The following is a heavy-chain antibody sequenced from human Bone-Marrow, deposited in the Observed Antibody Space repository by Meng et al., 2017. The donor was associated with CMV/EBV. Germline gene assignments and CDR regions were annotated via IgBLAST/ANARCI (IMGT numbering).Heavy chain of an antibody. Sequence: GESLKISCAASGFTFRSYSMNWVRQAPGKGLEWVSSISSSSSYIYYADSVKGRFTISRDNAKNSLYLQMNSLRAEDTAVYYCARALQVTIFGVVTQAAYYYYYYGMDVWGQGTTVTVSS. D-gene: IGHD3-3*01. J-gene: IGHJ6*01. V-gene: IGHV3-21*01. CDR1: GFTFRSYS. CDR3: ARALQVTIFGVVTQAAYYYYYYGMDV. CDR2: ISSSSSYI.